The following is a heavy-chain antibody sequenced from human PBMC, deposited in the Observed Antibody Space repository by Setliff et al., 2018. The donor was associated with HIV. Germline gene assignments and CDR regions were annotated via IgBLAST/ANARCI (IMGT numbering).Heavy chain of an antibody. V-gene: IGHV4-59*11. CDR3: AATIAAAGKEGTDY. CDR2: THYSGSS. J-gene: IGHJ4*02. D-gene: IGHD6-13*01. CDR1: GGFISNHY. Sequence: SETLSLTCTISGGFISNHYWNWIRQPPGKGLEWIGSTHYSGSSYYSPSLKSRVTISLDTSKKQFSLKLSSMTAADTAVYYCAATIAAAGKEGTDYWGQGTLVTVSS.